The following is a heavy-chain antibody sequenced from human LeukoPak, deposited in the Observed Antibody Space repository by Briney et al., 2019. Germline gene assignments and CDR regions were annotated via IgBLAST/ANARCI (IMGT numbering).Heavy chain of an antibody. D-gene: IGHD6-19*01. CDR3: ARGIAVADFHLPDAFDI. CDR1: GGSISSYY. CDR2: IYYSGST. Sequence: SETLSLTCTVSGGSISSYYWSWIRQPPGKGLEWIGYIYYSGSTNYNPSLKSRVTISVDTSKNQFSLKLSSVTAADTAVYYCARGIAVADFHLPDAFDIWGQGTMVTVSS. J-gene: IGHJ3*02. V-gene: IGHV4-59*01.